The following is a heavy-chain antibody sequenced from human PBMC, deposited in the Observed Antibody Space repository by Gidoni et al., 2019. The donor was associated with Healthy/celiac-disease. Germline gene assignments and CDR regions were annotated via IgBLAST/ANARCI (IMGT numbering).Heavy chain of an antibody. Sequence: QVQLQESGPGLVKPSETLSLTCTVSGGSISSYYWSWIRQPPGKGLEWIGYIYYSGSTNYNPSLKSRVTISVDTSKNQFSLKLSSVTAADTAVYYCARDASYCSGGSCYDWYFDLWGRGTLVTVSS. CDR1: GGSISSYY. CDR3: ARDASYCSGGSCYDWYFDL. CDR2: IYYSGST. D-gene: IGHD2-15*01. V-gene: IGHV4-59*01. J-gene: IGHJ2*01.